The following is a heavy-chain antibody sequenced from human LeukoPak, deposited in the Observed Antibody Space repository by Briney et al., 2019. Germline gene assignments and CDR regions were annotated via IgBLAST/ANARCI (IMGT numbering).Heavy chain of an antibody. CDR3: ARLAEGFYYDAFGYNF. J-gene: IGHJ4*02. V-gene: IGHV5-51*01. CDR1: GYRFTNYR. CDR2: ISPEDSET. D-gene: IGHD3-22*01. Sequence: GESLKISRKGSGYRFTNYRIGWVRQMPGKGLEWMGIISPEDSETTYSPSFQGQVTISAATSINTAYLQWNTLKASDTAMYYCARLAEGFYYDAFGYNFWGQGTLVTVAS.